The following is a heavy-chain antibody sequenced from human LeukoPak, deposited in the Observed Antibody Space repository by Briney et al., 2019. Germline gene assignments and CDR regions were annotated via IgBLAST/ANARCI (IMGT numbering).Heavy chain of an antibody. CDR3: ARGLWSGYLLVEGYFDY. J-gene: IGHJ4*02. CDR1: GGSISSSSYY. V-gene: IGHV4-39*01. Sequence: PSETLSLTCTVSGGSISSSSYYWGWIRQPPGKGLEWIGSIYYSGSTYYNPSLKSRVTISVDTSKNQFSLKLSSVTAADTAVYYCARGLWSGYLLVEGYFDYWGQGTLVTVSS. CDR2: IYYSGST. D-gene: IGHD3-3*01.